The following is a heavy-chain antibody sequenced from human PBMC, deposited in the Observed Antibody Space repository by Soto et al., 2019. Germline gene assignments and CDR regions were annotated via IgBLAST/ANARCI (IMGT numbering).Heavy chain of an antibody. CDR1: GGTFSSYA. Sequence: SVKVSCKASGGTFSSYAISWVRQAPGQGLEWMGGIIPIFGTANYAQKYQGRVTITADESTSTAYMELSSLRSEDTAAYYCARYRPSFPGSPFDYWGQGTFVTVSS. D-gene: IGHD1-26*01. CDR2: IIPIFGTA. V-gene: IGHV1-69*13. J-gene: IGHJ4*02. CDR3: ARYRPSFPGSPFDY.